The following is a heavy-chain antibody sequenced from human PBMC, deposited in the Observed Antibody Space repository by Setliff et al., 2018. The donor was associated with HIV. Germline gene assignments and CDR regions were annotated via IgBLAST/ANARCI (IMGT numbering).Heavy chain of an antibody. V-gene: IGHV4-59*11. J-gene: IGHJ3*02. D-gene: IGHD3-10*01. CDR3: AGTWMVRGVSRAFDI. CDR1: DGSISSHY. Sequence: SETLSLTCTVSDGSISSHYWSWIRQPPGKGLEWIGSIYYSGSTNYNPSLKSRDTISVDTSKNQFSLKLSSVTSADTGVYYCAGTWMVRGVSRAFDIWGQGTMVTVSS. CDR2: IYYSGST.